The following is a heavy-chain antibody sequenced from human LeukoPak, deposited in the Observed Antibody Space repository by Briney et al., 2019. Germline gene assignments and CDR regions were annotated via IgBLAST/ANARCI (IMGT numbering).Heavy chain of an antibody. V-gene: IGHV3-21*01. CDR2: ISTSSSYI. CDR1: GFTFSSYN. J-gene: IGHJ4*02. Sequence: GGSLRLSCAASGFTFSSYNMNWVRQAPGKGLEWVSSISTSSSYIYYADSVKGRFTISRYNAKNSLYLQMNSLRAEDTAVYYCARLYYYDSSGYYSQDYWGQGTLVTVSS. CDR3: ARLYYYDSSGYYSQDY. D-gene: IGHD3-22*01.